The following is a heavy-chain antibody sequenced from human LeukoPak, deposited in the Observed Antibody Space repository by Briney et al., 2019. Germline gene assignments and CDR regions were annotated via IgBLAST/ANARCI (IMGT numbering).Heavy chain of an antibody. CDR3: AKDLYDYGGNGRDRNPYYFDY. J-gene: IGHJ4*02. D-gene: IGHD4-23*01. CDR2: ISGSGGST. V-gene: IGHV3-23*01. Sequence: GGSLRLSCAASGFTFSSYAMSWVRQAPGKGLEWVSAISGSGGSTYYADSVKGRFTISRDNSKNTLYLQMNSLRAEDTAVYYCAKDLYDYGGNGRDRNPYYFDYWGQGTLVTVSS. CDR1: GFTFSSYA.